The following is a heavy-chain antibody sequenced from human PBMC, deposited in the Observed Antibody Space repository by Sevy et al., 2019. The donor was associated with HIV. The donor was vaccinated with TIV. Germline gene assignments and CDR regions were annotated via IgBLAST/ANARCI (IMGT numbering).Heavy chain of an antibody. D-gene: IGHD3-10*01. V-gene: IGHV4-59*01. Sequence: SETLSLTCTVSGGSISGYYWSWIRQSPGKGLEWIAYTHSNGNTNYNPSLKSRVTISIDTSKNQFSLKLSSVTAADTAVSYCTRDRYTLVRGIIMTWFDPWGQGTLVTVSS. J-gene: IGHJ5*02. CDR3: TRDRYTLVRGIIMTWFDP. CDR2: THSNGNT. CDR1: GGSISGYY.